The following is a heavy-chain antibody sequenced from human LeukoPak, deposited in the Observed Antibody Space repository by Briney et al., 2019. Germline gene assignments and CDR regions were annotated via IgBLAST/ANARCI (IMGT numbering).Heavy chain of an antibody. CDR3: AKDPYSTGLYQGYYFDY. J-gene: IGHJ4*02. V-gene: IGHV3-23*01. D-gene: IGHD6-19*01. CDR2: ISGSGDRI. CDR1: GFTFSSYA. Sequence: GGSLRLSCAASGFTFSSYAMSWVRQAPGKGLEWVSEISGSGDRIYYADSVKGRFSISRDNSKNTLYLQMNSLRDGDTAVYYCAKDPYSTGLYQGYYFDYWGQGTLVTVSS.